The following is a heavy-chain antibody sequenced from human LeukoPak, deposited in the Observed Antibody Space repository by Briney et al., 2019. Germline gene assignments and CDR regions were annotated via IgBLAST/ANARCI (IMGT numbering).Heavy chain of an antibody. CDR2: ISTSSLYI. D-gene: IGHD6-6*01. V-gene: IGHV3-21*01. J-gene: IGHJ4*02. CDR1: GFTFSSYH. CDR3: ARDGPSIAADFDC. Sequence: PGGSLRLSCTASGFTFSSYHMNWVRQAPGKGLEWVSSISTSSLYIYYSDSMKGRFTISRDNAKNSLYLQMNSLRAEDSAVYYCARDGPSIAADFDCWGQGTLVTVSS.